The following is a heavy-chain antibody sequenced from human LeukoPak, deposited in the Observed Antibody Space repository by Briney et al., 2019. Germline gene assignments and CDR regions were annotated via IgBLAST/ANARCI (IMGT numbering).Heavy chain of an antibody. CDR3: VKEYGSSWDN. J-gene: IGHJ4*02. Sequence: GGSLRLSCSASGFTFSAYSMHWVPQAPGKGLEYVSAITSKWGSTYYADSSKGGFTISRDNSKHRLHRQMDSQIPEHTAVYYCVKEYGSSWDNWGQGTLVTVSS. CDR2: ITSKWGST. D-gene: IGHD6-13*01. V-gene: IGHV3-64D*09. CDR1: GFTFSAYS.